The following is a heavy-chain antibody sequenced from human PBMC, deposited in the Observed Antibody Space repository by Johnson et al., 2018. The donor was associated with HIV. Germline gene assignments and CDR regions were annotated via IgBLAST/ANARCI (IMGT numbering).Heavy chain of an antibody. CDR2: ISSNGGST. J-gene: IGHJ3*02. Sequence: VQLVESGGGLVQPGGSLRLSCAASGFTFSSYAMHWVRQAPGKGLEYVSAISSNGGSTYYANSVKGRFTISRDNSKNTLYLQMNSLRAEDTAVYYCARDYREANAFDIWGQGTMVTVSS. CDR3: ARDYREANAFDI. CDR1: GFTFSSYA. D-gene: IGHD1-26*01. V-gene: IGHV3-64*01.